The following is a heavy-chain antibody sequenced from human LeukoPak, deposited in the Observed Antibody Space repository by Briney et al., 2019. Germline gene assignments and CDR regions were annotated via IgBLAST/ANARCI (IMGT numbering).Heavy chain of an antibody. CDR3: ARVGMYDSSGYCDY. CDR1: GFTFTSHD. J-gene: IGHJ4*02. V-gene: IGHV1-8*01. Sequence: ASVKVSCKASGFTFTSHDYNWVRQATGQGLEWMGWMNPNSGNTGYAQKFQGRVTMTRDTSTSTVYMELSSLRSEDTAVYYCARVGMYDSSGYCDYWGQGTLVTVSS. D-gene: IGHD3-22*01. CDR2: MNPNSGNT.